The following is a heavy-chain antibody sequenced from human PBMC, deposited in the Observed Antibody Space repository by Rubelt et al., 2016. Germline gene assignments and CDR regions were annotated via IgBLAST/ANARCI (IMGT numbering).Heavy chain of an antibody. V-gene: IGHV3-48*04. CDR1: GFTFSSYA. D-gene: IGHD4-11*01. CDR3: ATSPQYDYNDY. J-gene: IGHJ4*02. CDR2: ISSSGSTI. Sequence: TGGGLVQPGGSLRLSCAASGFTFSSYAMSWVRQAPGKGLEWVSYISSSGSTIYYADSVKGRFTISRDNAKNSLYLQMNSLRAEDTAVYYCATSPQYDYNDYWGQGTLVTVSS.